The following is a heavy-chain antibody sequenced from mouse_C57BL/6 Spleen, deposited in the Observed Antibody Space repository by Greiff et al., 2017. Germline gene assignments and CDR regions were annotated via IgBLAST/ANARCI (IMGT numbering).Heavy chain of an antibody. CDR3: ARYYYGGSYGWYFDV. V-gene: IGHV1-64*01. D-gene: IGHD1-1*01. J-gene: IGHJ1*03. Sequence: QVQLQQPGAELVKPGASVKLSCKASGYTFTSYWMHWVKQRPGQGLEWIGMIHPNSGSTNYNEKFKSKATLTVAKSSSTAYMQLSSLTSEDSAVYYGARYYYGGSYGWYFDVWGTGTTVTVSS. CDR2: IHPNSGST. CDR1: GYTFTSYW.